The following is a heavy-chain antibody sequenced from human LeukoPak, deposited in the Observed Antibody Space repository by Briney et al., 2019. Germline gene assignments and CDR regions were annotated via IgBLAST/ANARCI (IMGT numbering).Heavy chain of an antibody. CDR2: ISGSGGST. Sequence: GGSLRLSCAASGFTFSSYAMSWVRQAPGKGLEWVSAISGSGGSTYYADSVKGRFTISADKSISTAYLQWSSLKASDTAMYYCAKNRLRGNTRNMDVWGQGTTVTVSS. V-gene: IGHV3-23*01. J-gene: IGHJ6*02. CDR1: GFTFSSYA. CDR3: AKNRLRGNTRNMDV. D-gene: IGHD4-17*01.